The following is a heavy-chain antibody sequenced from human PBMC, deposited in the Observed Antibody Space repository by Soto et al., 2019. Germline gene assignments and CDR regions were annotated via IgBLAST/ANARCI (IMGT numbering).Heavy chain of an antibody. CDR2: MSYDGTNT. J-gene: IGHJ4*01. Sequence: VQLLESGGALVQPGGSLRLSCRGSGFTFSDFAMNWVRQAPGKGLEWVAAMSYDGTNTYYADSVKGRFTISRDNSKNTLFLQMSSLTADDSAVYYCARDPSPYTSGWYGIDFWGLGTLVTVSS. CDR1: GFTFSDFA. V-gene: IGHV3-30*03. CDR3: ARDPSPYTSGWYGIDF. D-gene: IGHD6-19*01.